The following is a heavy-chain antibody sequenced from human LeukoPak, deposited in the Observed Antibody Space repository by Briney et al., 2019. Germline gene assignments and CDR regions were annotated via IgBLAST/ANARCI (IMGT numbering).Heavy chain of an antibody. V-gene: IGHV4-34*01. CDR1: GGSISSYY. D-gene: IGHD2-2*02. J-gene: IGHJ3*02. CDR2: INHSGST. CDR3: AREVRDCSSTSCDMRAAFDI. Sequence: SETLSLTCTVSGGSISSYYWSWIRQPPGKGLEWIGEINHSGSTNYNPSLKSRVTISVDTSKNQFSLKLSSVTAADTAVYYCAREVRDCSSTSCDMRAAFDIWGQGTMVTVSS.